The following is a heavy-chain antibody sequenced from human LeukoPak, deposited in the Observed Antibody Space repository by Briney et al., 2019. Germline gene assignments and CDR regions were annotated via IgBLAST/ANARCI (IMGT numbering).Heavy chain of an antibody. CDR1: GGSISGYY. V-gene: IGHV4-59*12. CDR3: ARGEGIAASGSHFDY. D-gene: IGHD6-13*01. J-gene: IGHJ4*02. Sequence: SETLSLTCTVSGGSISGYYCSWIRQPPGKGPEWIGYIYYSGSTNYNPSLKSRVTISVDTSKNQFSLKLSSVTAADTAVYYCARGEGIAASGSHFDYWGQGTLVTVSS. CDR2: IYYSGST.